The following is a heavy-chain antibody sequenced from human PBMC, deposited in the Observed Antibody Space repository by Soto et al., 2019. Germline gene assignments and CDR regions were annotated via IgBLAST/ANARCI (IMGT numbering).Heavy chain of an antibody. V-gene: IGHV1-69*06. Sequence: SVKVSCKASGGSFSTLGINWVRQAPGQGLEWMGGITPLFGKARYAETSQGRVTITADTSTGTAYMEVSSLKSDDTAVFYCATAHNSGWYFFDYWGPGTLVTVSS. J-gene: IGHJ4*02. D-gene: IGHD6-19*01. CDR1: GGSFSTLG. CDR3: ATAHNSGWYFFDY. CDR2: ITPLFGKA.